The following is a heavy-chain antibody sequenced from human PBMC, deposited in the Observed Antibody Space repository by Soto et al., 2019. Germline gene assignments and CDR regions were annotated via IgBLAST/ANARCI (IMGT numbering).Heavy chain of an antibody. CDR3: ARGPYSDPTHYFDY. D-gene: IGHD3-3*01. CDR1: GFTFSSYA. J-gene: IGHJ4*02. CDR2: ISSIGMST. Sequence: PGGSLRLSCAASGFTFSSYAMHWVRQAPGKGLEYVSAISSIGMSTYYADSVRGRFTIFRDNSDNTLFLQMGSLRAEDTAIYYCARGPYSDPTHYFDYWGQGTLVTVSS. V-gene: IGHV3-64*02.